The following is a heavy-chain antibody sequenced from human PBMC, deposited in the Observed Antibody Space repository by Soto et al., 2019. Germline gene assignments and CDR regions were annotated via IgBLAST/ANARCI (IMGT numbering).Heavy chain of an antibody. CDR3: ARLGIAAAVGAYYYYGMDV. Sequence: PGGSLRLSCAASGFTFSSYWMSWVRQAPGKGLEWVANIKQDGSEKYYVDSVKGRFTISRDNAKNSLYLQMNSLRAEDTAVYYCARLGIAAAVGAYYYYGMDVWGQGTTVTVSS. D-gene: IGHD6-13*01. CDR1: GFTFSSYW. CDR2: IKQDGSEK. J-gene: IGHJ6*02. V-gene: IGHV3-7*03.